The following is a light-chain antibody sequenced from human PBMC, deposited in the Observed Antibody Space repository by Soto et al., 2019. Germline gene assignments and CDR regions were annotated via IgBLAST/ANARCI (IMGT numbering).Light chain of an antibody. CDR3: SSYAGSNNFD. V-gene: IGLV1-40*01. J-gene: IGLJ1*01. CDR1: SSNIGAGYD. CDR2: EVS. Sequence: QSVLTQPPSVSGAPGQRVTISCTGSSSNIGAGYDVHWYQQHPGKAPRLMIYEVSKRPSGVSDRFSGSKSGNTASLTVSGLQAEDEADYYCSSYAGSNNFDFGTGTKVTVL.